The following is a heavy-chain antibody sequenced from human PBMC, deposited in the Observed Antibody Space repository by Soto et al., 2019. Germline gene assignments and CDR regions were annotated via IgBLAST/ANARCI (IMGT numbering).Heavy chain of an antibody. V-gene: IGHV1-46*03. CDR1: GYTFTSYY. D-gene: IGHD2-15*01. J-gene: IGHJ6*03. CDR3: ARTDCSGGSCYSRAARSGYYMDV. Sequence: ASVKVSCKASGYTFTSYYMHWVRQAPGQGLEWMGIINPSGGSTSYAQKFQGRVTMTRDTSTSTVYMELSSLRSEDTAVYYCARTDCSGGSCYSRAARSGYYMDVWGKGTTVTVSS. CDR2: INPSGGST.